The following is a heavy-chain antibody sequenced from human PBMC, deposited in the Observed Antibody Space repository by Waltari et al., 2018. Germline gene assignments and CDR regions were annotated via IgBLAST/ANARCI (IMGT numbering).Heavy chain of an antibody. CDR2: SYYSGTT. J-gene: IGHJ4*02. CDR3: ASTVYYDSSGWTYYFDY. D-gene: IGHD3-22*01. Sequence: QLQLQESGPGLVKPSETLSLTCTVSGGSISSSSYYWGWIRQPPGYGLEWIGSSYYSGTTYYNPSRKSRVTISVDTSKNQFSLKLSSVTAADTAVYYCASTVYYDSSGWTYYFDYWGQGTLVTVSS. CDR1: GGSISSSSYY. V-gene: IGHV4-39*01.